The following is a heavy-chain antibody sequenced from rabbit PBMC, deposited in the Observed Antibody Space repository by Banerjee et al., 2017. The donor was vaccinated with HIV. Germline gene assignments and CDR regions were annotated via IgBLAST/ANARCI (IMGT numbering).Heavy chain of an antibody. D-gene: IGHD8-1*01. CDR1: GFDFSSYG. CDR2: IDPVFGST. V-gene: IGHV1S39*01. CDR3: ARAYAGSSYYYFNL. J-gene: IGHJ4*01. Sequence: QQQLEESGGGLVQPGGSLKLSCKVSGFDFSSYGVSWVRQAPGKGLEWIGYIDPVFGSTYYAGWVNGRFTISKTSSTTVTLQMTSLTAADTATYFCARAYAGSSYYYFNLWGPGTLVTVS.